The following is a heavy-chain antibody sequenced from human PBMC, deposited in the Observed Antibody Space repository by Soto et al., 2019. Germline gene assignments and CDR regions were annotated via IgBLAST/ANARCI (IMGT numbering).Heavy chain of an antibody. V-gene: IGHV3-15*07. CDR1: GFSFTSAW. CDR2: IKTNIAGVAT. Sequence: EVQLVESGGGLVKPGGSLRLSCAASGFSFTSAWMNWVRQIPGKGLVWVGRIKTNIAGVATDYSAPVKGRFTISRDDSKDTVSLQMNSLKTEDTAVYYCTTGRGGSAYVPGAYWGQGALVTVSS. CDR3: TTGRGGSAYVPGAY. D-gene: IGHD5-12*01. J-gene: IGHJ4*02.